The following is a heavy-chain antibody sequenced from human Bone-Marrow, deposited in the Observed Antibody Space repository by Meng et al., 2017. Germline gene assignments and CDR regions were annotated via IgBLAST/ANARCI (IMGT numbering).Heavy chain of an antibody. CDR3: AKFGDILTGYINYFDY. J-gene: IGHJ4*02. CDR2: ISGSGGST. CDR1: GLTFSSYA. V-gene: IGHV3-23*01. Sequence: GGSLRLSCAASGLTFSSYAMSWVRQAPGKGLEWVSAISGSGGSTYYADSVKGRFTISRDNSKNTLYLQMNSLRAEDTAVYYCAKFGDILTGYINYFDYWGQGTLFTVSS. D-gene: IGHD3-9*01.